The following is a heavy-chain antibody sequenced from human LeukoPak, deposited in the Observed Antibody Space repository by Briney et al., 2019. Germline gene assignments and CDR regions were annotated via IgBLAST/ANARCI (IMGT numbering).Heavy chain of an antibody. J-gene: IGHJ6*02. CDR2: IKQDGSEK. Sequence: GGSLRLSCAASGFTFSSYWMSWVRQAPGKGLEWVANIKQDGSEKYYVDSVKGRFTISGDNAKNSLYLQMNSLRAEDTAVYYCAREGTTVTAYYYYGMDVWGQGTTVTVSS. D-gene: IGHD4-17*01. CDR3: AREGTTVTAYYYYGMDV. CDR1: GFTFSSYW. V-gene: IGHV3-7*01.